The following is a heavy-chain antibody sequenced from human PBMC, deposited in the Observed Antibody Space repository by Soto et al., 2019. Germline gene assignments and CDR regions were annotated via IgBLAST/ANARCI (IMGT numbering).Heavy chain of an antibody. D-gene: IGHD1-26*01. J-gene: IGHJ5*02. CDR3: ARLGVATGTYYLQNLCEP. CDR2: IYPGDSDT. CDR1: GYSFTSYW. V-gene: IGHV5-51*01. Sequence: KISCKGSGYSFTSYWIGWVRQMPGKGLEWMGIIYPGDSDTSYSPSFQGQVTISADKSISTAYLQWSSLKASDNAMYYWARLGVATGTYYLQNLCEPWGQRTRFIVSS.